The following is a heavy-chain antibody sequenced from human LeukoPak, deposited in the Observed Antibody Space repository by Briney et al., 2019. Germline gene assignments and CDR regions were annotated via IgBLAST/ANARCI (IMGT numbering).Heavy chain of an antibody. CDR1: GHTLTELS. CDR2: FDPEDRKN. D-gene: IGHD3-3*01. CDR3: ATTISLFGTVSLLPFDY. V-gene: IGHV1-24*01. Sequence: ASVTVSCKISGHTLTELSMHWVRQAPGKGLEWMGGFDPEDRKNIYAQKFQGRVTLTEDSSTDTAYLDLSSLRSEDTAVYYCATTISLFGTVSLLPFDYWGQGTLVTVSS. J-gene: IGHJ4*02.